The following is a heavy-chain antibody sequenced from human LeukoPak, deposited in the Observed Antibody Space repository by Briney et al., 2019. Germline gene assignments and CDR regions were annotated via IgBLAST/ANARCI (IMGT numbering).Heavy chain of an antibody. CDR1: GGSISSSSYY. Sequence: SETLSLTCTVSGGSISSSSYYWGWIRQPPGEGLEWIGSIYYSGSTYYNPSLKSRVTISVDTSKNQFSLKLSSVTAADTAVYYCARVSVASWDYYYGMDVWGQGTTVTVSS. J-gene: IGHJ6*02. V-gene: IGHV4-39*07. D-gene: IGHD6-19*01. CDR2: IYYSGST. CDR3: ARVSVASWDYYYGMDV.